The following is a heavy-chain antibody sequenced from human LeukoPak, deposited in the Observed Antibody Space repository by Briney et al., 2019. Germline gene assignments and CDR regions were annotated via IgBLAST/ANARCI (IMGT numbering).Heavy chain of an antibody. CDR3: ARDKKEYCSGGSCYWFDP. CDR1: GGSISSSSYY. V-gene: IGHV4-39*07. Sequence: SETLSLTCTVSGGSISSSSYYWGWIRQPPGKGLEWIGSIYYSGSTYYNPSLKSRVTISVDTSKNQFSLKLSSVTAADTAVYYCARDKKEYCSGGSCYWFDPWGQGTLVTVSS. D-gene: IGHD2-15*01. CDR2: IYYSGST. J-gene: IGHJ5*02.